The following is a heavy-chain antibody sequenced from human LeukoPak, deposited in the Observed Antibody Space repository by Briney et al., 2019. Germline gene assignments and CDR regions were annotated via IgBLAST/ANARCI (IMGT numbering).Heavy chain of an antibody. J-gene: IGHJ3*02. V-gene: IGHV4-39*07. D-gene: IGHD3-10*01. CDR1: GGSISSSSYY. Sequence: SETLSLTCTVSGGSISSSSYYWGWIRQPPGKGLEWIGSIYYSGSTYYNPSLKSRVTISVDTSKNQFSLKLSSVTAADTAVYYCARENLLWFGEYGKDAFDIWGQGTMVTVSS. CDR3: ARENLLWFGEYGKDAFDI. CDR2: IYYSGST.